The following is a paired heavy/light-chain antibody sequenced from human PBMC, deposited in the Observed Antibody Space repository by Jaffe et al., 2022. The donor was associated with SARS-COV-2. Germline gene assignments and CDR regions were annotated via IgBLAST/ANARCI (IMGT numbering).Light chain of an antibody. CDR2: KSS. CDR1: QSISNW. Sequence: DIQMTQSPSTLSASVGDRVTITCRASQSISNWLAWYQQKPGRAPKLLIYKSSSLQSGVPSRFSGSGSGTEFTLTISSLQPDDFASYYCQHYENYFPSFGQGTKVEIK. J-gene: IGKJ1*01. CDR3: QHYENYFPS. V-gene: IGKV1-5*03.
Heavy chain of an antibody. J-gene: IGHJ4*02. CDR1: ESIFSIYA. D-gene: IGHD2-15*01. V-gene: IGHV3-23*04. CDR3: AKDQRGGYVSGGAFDS. Sequence: DVQLVESGGGLVQPGGSLRLSCVGSESIFSIYAMSWVRQAPGKGLEWVSAMSGTGSTSYYADSVKGRFTISRDNSKNTLSLQMNSLRVEDTAVYYCAKDQRGGYVSGGAFDSWGQGTLVIVSS. CDR2: MSGTGSTS.